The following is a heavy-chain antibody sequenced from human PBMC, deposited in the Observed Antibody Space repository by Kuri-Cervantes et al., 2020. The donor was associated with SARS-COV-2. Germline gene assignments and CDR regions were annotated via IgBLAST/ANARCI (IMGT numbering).Heavy chain of an antibody. CDR1: GFTFSSYS. Sequence: GESLKISCAASGFTFSSYSVNWVRQAPGKGLEWVSYISSSSSTIYYADSVKGRFTISRDNAKNSLYLQMNSLRDEDTAVYYCARVVGATKTPFDYWGQGTLVTVSS. CDR2: ISSSSSTI. J-gene: IGHJ4*02. V-gene: IGHV3-48*02. CDR3: ARVVGATKTPFDY. D-gene: IGHD1-26*01.